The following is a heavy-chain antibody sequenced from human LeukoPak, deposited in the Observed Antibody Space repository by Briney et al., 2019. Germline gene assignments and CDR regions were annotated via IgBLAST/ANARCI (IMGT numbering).Heavy chain of an antibody. J-gene: IGHJ4*01. CDR3: AKGIYSSGWSYFDY. D-gene: IGHD6-19*01. Sequence: GGSLRLSCAASGISISSYAMSWVRQAPGKGLEWVSGISISGGSTSYADSVKGRFTISRDNSKNTLYLQMNSLRAEDTAVYYCAKGIYSSGWSYFDYWGHGTLVTVSS. CDR1: GISISSYA. V-gene: IGHV3-23*01. CDR2: ISISGGST.